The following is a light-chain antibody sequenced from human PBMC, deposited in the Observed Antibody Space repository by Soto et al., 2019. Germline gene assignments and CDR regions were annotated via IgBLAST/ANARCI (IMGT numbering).Light chain of an antibody. J-gene: IGLJ1*01. V-gene: IGLV1-44*01. CDR1: NSNVGRNV. Sequence: QSVLTQPPSASGTPGQRVTISCSGSNSNVGRNVVNWYQQFPGAVPKLLIYSNNRRPSGIPERFSASKSGTSASLAITGLQSEDEADYYCAAWDDTLSNYVFGTGTKVTV. CDR2: SNN. CDR3: AAWDDTLSNYV.